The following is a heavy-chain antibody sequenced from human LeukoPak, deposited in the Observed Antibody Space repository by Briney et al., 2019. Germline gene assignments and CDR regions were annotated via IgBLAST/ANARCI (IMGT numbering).Heavy chain of an antibody. V-gene: IGHV3-30*02. J-gene: IGHJ4*02. CDR1: GFPFNAYN. CDR2: IRNDETEI. D-gene: IGHD5-24*01. CDR3: ASSRNEYNRRDY. Sequence: GESLRLSCAAPGFPFNAYNIHWIRQAPGRGLEWVSFIRNDETEIHYADFAKGRFTVSRDNSKNTLYLQMNSLRVEDTAVYYCASSRNEYNRRDYWGQGTLVTVSS.